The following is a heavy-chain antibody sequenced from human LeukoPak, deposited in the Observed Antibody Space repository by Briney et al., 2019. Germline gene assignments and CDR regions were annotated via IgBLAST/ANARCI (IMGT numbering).Heavy chain of an antibody. CDR2: IYPGDSDT. CDR1: GYSFTSYW. CDR3: ARHGRGRYSYGYPYYYGMDV. Sequence: GESLKISCKGSGYSFTSYWIGWVRQMPGKGLEWMGIIYPGDSDTRYSPSFRGQVTISADKSISTAYLQWSSLKASDTAMYYCARHGRGRYSYGYPYYYGMDVWGQGTTVTVSS. D-gene: IGHD5-18*01. V-gene: IGHV5-51*01. J-gene: IGHJ6*02.